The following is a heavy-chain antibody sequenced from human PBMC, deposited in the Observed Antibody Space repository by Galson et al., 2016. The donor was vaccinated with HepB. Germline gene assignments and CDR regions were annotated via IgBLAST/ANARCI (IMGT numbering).Heavy chain of an antibody. J-gene: IGHJ4*02. D-gene: IGHD6-13*01. CDR2: INHSGST. Sequence: SETLSLTCAVYNGSFSGYFWSWIRQPPGKGLEWIGEINHSGSTDYKPSLKSRITISLDTSENQFSLKLNSVTAADTAVYYCARGKWQQLVSWNARGVDYWGKGTRVTVSS. V-gene: IGHV4-34*01. CDR3: ARGKWQQLVSWNARGVDY. CDR1: NGSFSGYF.